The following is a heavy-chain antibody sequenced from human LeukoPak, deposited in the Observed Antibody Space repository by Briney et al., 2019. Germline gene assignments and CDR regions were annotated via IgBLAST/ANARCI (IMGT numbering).Heavy chain of an antibody. V-gene: IGHV3-23*01. Sequence: TGGSLRLSCAASGLTISSYTMSWVRQAPGKGLEWVSAISAGGGNTYYADSVKGRFTISRDNSKNTLYLQMNSLRAEDTAVYSCAVPQWELLNWGQGTLVTVSS. J-gene: IGHJ4*02. D-gene: IGHD1-26*01. CDR3: AVPQWELLN. CDR2: ISAGGGNT. CDR1: GLTISSYT.